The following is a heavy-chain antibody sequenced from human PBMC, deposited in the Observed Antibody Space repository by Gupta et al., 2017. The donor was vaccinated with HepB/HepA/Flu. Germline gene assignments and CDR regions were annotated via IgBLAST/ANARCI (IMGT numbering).Heavy chain of an antibody. J-gene: IGHJ6*03. CDR3: ARHREDIVVVPAAPGVRVYYYYMDV. CDR2: IYYSGST. CDR1: GGSISSSSYY. V-gene: IGHV4-39*01. D-gene: IGHD2-2*01. Sequence: QLQLQESGPGLVKPSETLSLTCTVSGGSISSSSYYWGRIRQPPGKGLEWIGSIYYSGSTYYNPSLKSRVTISVDTSKNQFSLKLSSVTAADTAVYYCARHREDIVVVPAAPGVRVYYYYMDVWGKGTTVTVSS.